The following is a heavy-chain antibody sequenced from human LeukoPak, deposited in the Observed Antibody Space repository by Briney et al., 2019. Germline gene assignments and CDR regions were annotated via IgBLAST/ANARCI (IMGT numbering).Heavy chain of an antibody. J-gene: IGHJ6*02. V-gene: IGHV6-1*01. CDR2: TYYRSRWYI. Sequence: SSQTLSLTCAISGDSVSSNIAAWNWLRQSPSRGLEWLGRTYYRSRWYIDYAASVESRLTINPDTSKNQFSLQLKSVTPEDTGLYYCTRDQDGMDVWGQGTTVTVSS. CDR1: GDSVSSNIAA. CDR3: TRDQDGMDV.